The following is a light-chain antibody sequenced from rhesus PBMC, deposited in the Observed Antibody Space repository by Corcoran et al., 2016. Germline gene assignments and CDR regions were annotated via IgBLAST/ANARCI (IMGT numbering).Light chain of an antibody. CDR2: VAS. Sequence: EIVLTQSPAFQSVTLKEKVTITCQASQSIGSSLHWYQQKPDQSPKLLRKVASQPISGVPSRFSGSGSGTVFTLTINSLEAEDAATYYCQQSSSFPRTFGQGTKVEIK. CDR3: QQSSSFPRT. V-gene: IGKV6-55*01. J-gene: IGKJ1*01. CDR1: QSIGSS.